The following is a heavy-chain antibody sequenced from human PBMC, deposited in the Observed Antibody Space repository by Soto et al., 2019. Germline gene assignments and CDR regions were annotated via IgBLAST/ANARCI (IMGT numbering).Heavy chain of an antibody. J-gene: IGHJ6*02. CDR3: AREDRDRETGLVPAAIDGMDV. CDR2: IIPIFGIA. CDR1: GGTFSRYN. Sequence: QVQLVQSGAEVKKPGSSVKVSCKASGGTFSRYNITRVRQAPGHGLEWIGRIIPIFGIASYAQKFQGRVTITADESTSTAYMELSSLRSDDTAVYYCAREDRDRETGLVPAAIDGMDVWGQGTTVTVSS. V-gene: IGHV1-69*08. D-gene: IGHD2-2*01.